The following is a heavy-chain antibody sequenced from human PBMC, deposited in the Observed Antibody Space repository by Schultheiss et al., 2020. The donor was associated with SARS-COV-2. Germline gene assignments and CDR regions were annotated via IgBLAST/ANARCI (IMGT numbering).Heavy chain of an antibody. Sequence: GSLRLSCAVYGGSFSGYYWGWIRQPPGKGLEWIGSIYHSGSTYYNPSLKSRVTISVDKSKNQFSLKLSSVTAADTAVYYCARDGDSYGFSPFDYWGQGTLVTVSS. CDR3: ARDGDSYGFSPFDY. CDR2: IYHSGST. V-gene: IGHV4-34*01. CDR1: GGSFSGYY. J-gene: IGHJ4*02. D-gene: IGHD5-18*01.